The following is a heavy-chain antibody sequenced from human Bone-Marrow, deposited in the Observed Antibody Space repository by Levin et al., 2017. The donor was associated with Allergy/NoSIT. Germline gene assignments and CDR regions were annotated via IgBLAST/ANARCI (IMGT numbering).Heavy chain of an antibody. CDR1: GYIFTTNG. CDR2: ISLLNNNI. J-gene: IGHJ3*02. CDR3: AIDNPVMVMKSHGDLDI. V-gene: IGHV1-18*01. D-gene: IGHD2-8*01. Sequence: ASVKVSCKASGYIFTTNGITWVRQAPGQGLEWMGWISLLNNNIIYAEKFQDRVTMTTDTATSTAYMELKSLKSDDPAMYFCAIDNPVMVMKSHGDLDIWGQGTMVTVSS.